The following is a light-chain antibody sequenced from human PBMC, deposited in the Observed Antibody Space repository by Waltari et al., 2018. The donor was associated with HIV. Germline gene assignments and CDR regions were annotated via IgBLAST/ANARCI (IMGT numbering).Light chain of an antibody. CDR1: TSDIGDYNY. CDR2: DVT. V-gene: IGLV2-14*01. J-gene: IGLJ2*01. CDR3: SSYSTRTTFVI. Sequence: QSALTQPASVSASRGQSITISCTGTTSDIGDYNYVSWYQQLPGKAPKLMIFDVTKRPSGVSNRFSGSKSGNTASLTISGLQAEDEAYYYCSSYSTRTTFVIFGGGTKLTV.